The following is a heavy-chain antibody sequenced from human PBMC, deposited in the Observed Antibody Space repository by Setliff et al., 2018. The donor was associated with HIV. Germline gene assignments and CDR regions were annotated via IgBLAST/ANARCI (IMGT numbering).Heavy chain of an antibody. Sequence: PSETLSLTCTVSGGSISSYYWSWIRQPPGKGLEWIGYIYYSGSTNYNPSLKSRVTISVDTSKNQFSLKLSSVIAADTAVYYCARIFGDQGYYYGMDVLGQGTTVTVSS. V-gene: IGHV4-59*01. CDR1: GGSISSYY. CDR3: ARIFGDQGYYYGMDV. J-gene: IGHJ6*02. CDR2: IYYSGST. D-gene: IGHD3-3*01.